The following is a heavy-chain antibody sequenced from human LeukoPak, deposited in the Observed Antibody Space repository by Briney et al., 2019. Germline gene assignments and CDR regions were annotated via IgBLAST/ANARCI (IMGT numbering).Heavy chain of an antibody. D-gene: IGHD5-12*01. CDR1: GFTFSSYA. CDR3: ARVEYSGYERVPFDY. V-gene: IGHV3-20*04. Sequence: GGSLRLSCAASGFTFSSYAMSWVRQAPGKGLEWVSGINWNGGSTGYADSVKGRFTISRDNAKNTLYLQMNSLRAEDTAVYYCARVEYSGYERVPFDYWGQGTLVTVSS. J-gene: IGHJ4*02. CDR2: INWNGGST.